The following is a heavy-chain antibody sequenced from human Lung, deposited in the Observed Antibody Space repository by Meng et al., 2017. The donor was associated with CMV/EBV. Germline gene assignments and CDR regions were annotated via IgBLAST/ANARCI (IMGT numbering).Heavy chain of an antibody. Sequence: SCAASGFXFSNYAMYWVRQAPGKGLEWVAFIRYDGSNPYYVDSVKGRFIISRDNSKRTLYLQMNSLRAEDTAVYYCAKDLSYCTTTSCFEGSRFYYAMDVXGQGXTVTVSS. CDR3: AKDLSYCTTTSCFEGSRFYYAMDV. D-gene: IGHD2-2*01. CDR1: GFXFSNYA. J-gene: IGHJ6*02. CDR2: IRYDGSNP. V-gene: IGHV3-30*02.